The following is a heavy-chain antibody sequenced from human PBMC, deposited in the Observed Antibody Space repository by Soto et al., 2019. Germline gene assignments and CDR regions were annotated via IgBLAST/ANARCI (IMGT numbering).Heavy chain of an antibody. CDR2: IYYSGST. CDR3: ASRHSSPYFDY. J-gene: IGHJ4*02. CDR1: GGSISSGDYY. D-gene: IGHD6-13*01. Sequence: TLSLTCTVSGGSISSGDYYWSWIRQPPGKGLEWIGSIYYSGSTYYNPSLKSRVTISVDTSKNQFSLKLNSVTAADTAVYYCASRHSSPYFDYWGQGTLVTVSS. V-gene: IGHV4-30-4*01.